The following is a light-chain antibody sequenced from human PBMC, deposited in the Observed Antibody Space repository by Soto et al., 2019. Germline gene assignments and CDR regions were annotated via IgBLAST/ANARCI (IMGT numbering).Light chain of an antibody. CDR3: CSLTTSHTYV. CDR1: SSDVGGYNL. Sequence: QSALTQPASVSGSPGQSITISCTGTSSDVGGYNLVSWYQQHPGEAPKLMIYEVTNRPSGVSNRFSGSKSGNTASLTISGLQADDEADYYCCSLTTSHTYVFGSGTKLTVL. V-gene: IGLV2-14*03. J-gene: IGLJ1*01. CDR2: EVT.